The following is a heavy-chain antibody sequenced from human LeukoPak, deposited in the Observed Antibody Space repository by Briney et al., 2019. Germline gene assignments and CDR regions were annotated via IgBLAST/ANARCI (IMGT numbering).Heavy chain of an antibody. D-gene: IGHD2-2*01. CDR3: ARHLRCSSTSCYYFDY. J-gene: IGHJ4*02. CDR2: IYHSGST. V-gene: IGHV4-30-2*01. CDR1: GGSISSGGYY. Sequence: SETLSLTCTISGGSISSGGYYWSWIRQPPGKGLEWIGYIYHSGSTYYNPSLKSRVTISVDRSKNQFSLKLSSVTAADTAVYYCARHLRCSSTSCYYFDYWGQGTLVTVSS.